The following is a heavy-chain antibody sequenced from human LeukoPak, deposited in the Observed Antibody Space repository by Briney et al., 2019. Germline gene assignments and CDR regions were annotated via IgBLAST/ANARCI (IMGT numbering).Heavy chain of an antibody. CDR1: GFTFDDYA. J-gene: IGHJ3*02. Sequence: PTGGSLRLSCAASGFTFDDYAMYWVRQAPGKGLEWVSGISWNSGIIGYADSVKGRFTISRDNAKNSLYLQMNSLRAEDTAVYYCARDFTSRGYSYVWAFDIWGQGTMVTVSS. CDR3: ARDFTSRGYSYVWAFDI. V-gene: IGHV3-9*01. CDR2: ISWNSGII. D-gene: IGHD5-18*01.